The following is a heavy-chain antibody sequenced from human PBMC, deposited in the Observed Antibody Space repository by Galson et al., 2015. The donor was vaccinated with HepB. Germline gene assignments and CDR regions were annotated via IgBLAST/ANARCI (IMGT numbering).Heavy chain of an antibody. J-gene: IGHJ5*01. CDR3: ARQGSGWYSGGNWFDS. V-gene: IGHV5-10-1*01. CDR1: GYKFSSYS. D-gene: IGHD6-19*01. Sequence: QSGAEVKKPGESLRISCAASGYKFSSYSITWVRQMPEKGLEWMGRIDPTNSYSNYSPSFQGHVTMSVDKSINTAFLYWSSLKASDTATYYCARQGSGWYSGGNWFDSWGQGTQVTVSS. CDR2: IDPTNSYS.